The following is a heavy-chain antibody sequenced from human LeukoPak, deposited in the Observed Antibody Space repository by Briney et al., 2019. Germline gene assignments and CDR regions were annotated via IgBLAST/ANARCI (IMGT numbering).Heavy chain of an antibody. CDR2: IYYFGNT. Sequence: SETLSLTCAVSGGSISTYYWSWIRQPPGKGLEWIGYIYYFGNTDYNPSLKSRVTISVDTSKNQFSLNLRSVTAADTAVYYCAKLGSPRVYWGQGMLVGVSS. CDR3: AKLGSPRVY. J-gene: IGHJ4*02. D-gene: IGHD7-27*01. CDR1: GGSISTYY. V-gene: IGHV4-59*01.